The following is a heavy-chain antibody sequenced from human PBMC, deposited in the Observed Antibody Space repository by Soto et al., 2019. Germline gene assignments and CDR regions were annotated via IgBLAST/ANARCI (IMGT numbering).Heavy chain of an antibody. V-gene: IGHV3-7*03. Sequence: PVGSLRLSCEASGFSFRNFWMSWIRQVPGKGLEWVANVRQDGSQTYLVDSVQGRFTISRDNTKNSLYLQMNSLRAEDAAVYYCVRDGLSGWHFGYWGQGTLVTVSS. D-gene: IGHD6-19*01. CDR1: GFSFRNFW. CDR2: VRQDGSQT. CDR3: VRDGLSGWHFGY. J-gene: IGHJ4*02.